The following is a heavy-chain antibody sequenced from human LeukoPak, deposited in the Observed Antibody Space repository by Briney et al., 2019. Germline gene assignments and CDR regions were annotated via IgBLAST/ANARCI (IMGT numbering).Heavy chain of an antibody. J-gene: IGHJ5*02. Sequence: ASVKVSCKASGYTFTSYGISWVRQAPGQGLEWMGGIIPIFGTANYAQKFQGRVTITADESTSTAYMELSSLRSEDTAVYYCARDDSSGYYSNWFDPWGQGTLVTVSS. D-gene: IGHD3-22*01. CDR1: GYTFTSYG. CDR2: IIPIFGTA. CDR3: ARDDSSGYYSNWFDP. V-gene: IGHV1-69*13.